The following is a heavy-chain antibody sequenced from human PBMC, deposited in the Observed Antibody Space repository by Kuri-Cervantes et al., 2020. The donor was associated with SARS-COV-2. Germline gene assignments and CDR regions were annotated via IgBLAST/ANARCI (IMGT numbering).Heavy chain of an antibody. CDR1: GYTFTGYY. V-gene: IGHV1-2*06. D-gene: IGHD2-2*01. J-gene: IGHJ5*02. CDR3: ATSSIVVVPANNWFDP. Sequence: ASVKVSCKASGYTFTGYYMHWVRQAPGQGLEWMGRINPNSGGTNYAQKFQGRVTMTRDTSINTAYMELSSLRSEDTAVYYWATSSIVVVPANNWFDPWGQGTLVTVSS. CDR2: INPNSGGT.